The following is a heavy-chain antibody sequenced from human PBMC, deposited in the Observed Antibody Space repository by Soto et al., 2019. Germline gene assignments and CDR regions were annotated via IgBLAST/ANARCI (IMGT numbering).Heavy chain of an antibody. CDR3: ATAPPHYGSGNYAL. J-gene: IGHJ4*02. V-gene: IGHV4-30-4*01. Sequence: PSETLSLTCTVSGGSISSGDYYWSWIRQPPGKGLEWIGYIYYSGSTYYNPSLKSRVTISVDRSKNQFSLKLSSVTAADTAVYYCATAPPHYGSGNYALWGQGTLVTVSS. D-gene: IGHD3-10*01. CDR2: IYYSGST. CDR1: GGSISSGDYY.